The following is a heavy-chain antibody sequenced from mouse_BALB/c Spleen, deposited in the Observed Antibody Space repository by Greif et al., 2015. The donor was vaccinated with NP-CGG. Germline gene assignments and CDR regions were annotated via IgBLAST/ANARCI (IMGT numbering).Heavy chain of an antibody. J-gene: IGHJ4*01. CDR3: ARYDYAMDY. V-gene: IGHV5-17*02. Sequence: EVQLVESGGGLVQPGGSRKLSCAASGFTFSGFGMHWVRQAPEKGLEWVAYISSGSSTIYYADTVKGRFTISRDNPKNTLFLQMTSLRSEDTAMYYCARYDYAMDYWGQGTSVTVSS. CDR1: GFTFSGFG. CDR2: ISSGSSTI.